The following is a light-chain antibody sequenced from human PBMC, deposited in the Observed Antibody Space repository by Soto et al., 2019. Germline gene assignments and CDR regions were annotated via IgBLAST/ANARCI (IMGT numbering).Light chain of an antibody. CDR1: SSVVGSYNL. Sequence: QSALTQPASVSGSPGQSITISCTGTSSVVGSYNLVSWYQQHPGKAPKLMIYEGSKRPSGVSNRFSGSKSGNTASLTISGLQAEDEADYYCCSYAGSSTVVFGGGTQLTVL. CDR2: EGS. CDR3: CSYAGSSTVV. J-gene: IGLJ2*01. V-gene: IGLV2-23*01.